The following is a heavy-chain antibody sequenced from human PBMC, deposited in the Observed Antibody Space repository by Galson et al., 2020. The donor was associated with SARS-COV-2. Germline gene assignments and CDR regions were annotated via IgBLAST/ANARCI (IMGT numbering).Heavy chain of an antibody. Sequence: ARKKRLEWVAVISYDGSNKYYADSVKGRFTISRDNSKNTLYLQMNSLRAEDTAVYYCARDGGGWFERWGKGILVT. D-gene: IGHD3-3*01. CDR3: ARDGGGWFER. CDR2: ISYDGSNK. V-gene: IGHV3-30-3*01. J-gene: IGHJ5*02.